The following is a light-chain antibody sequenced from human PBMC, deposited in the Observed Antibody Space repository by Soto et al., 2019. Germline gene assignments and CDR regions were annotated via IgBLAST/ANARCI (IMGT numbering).Light chain of an antibody. Sequence: QSVLTQPPSASGTPGQRVTISCSGSSSNIGSNTVNWYQQLPGTAPKLLIYSNNQRPSGVPDRFSGSKSGTSASLAISGLQSEDEADYYCAAWDDSLNGSVFGTGTKLTV. V-gene: IGLV1-44*01. CDR1: SSNIGSNT. J-gene: IGLJ1*01. CDR2: SNN. CDR3: AAWDDSLNGSV.